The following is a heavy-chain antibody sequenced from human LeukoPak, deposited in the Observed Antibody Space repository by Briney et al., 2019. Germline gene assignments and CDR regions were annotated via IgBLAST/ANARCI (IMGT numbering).Heavy chain of an antibody. CDR2: MNPNSGNT. V-gene: IGHV1-8*01. Sequence: ASVKVSCKASGYTFTSYDINWVRQATGQGLEWMGWMNPNSGNTGYAQKFQGRVTMTRNTSISTAYMELSSLRSEDTAVYYCARIRGYCSSTSWRRYRGDFDYWGQGTLVTVSS. J-gene: IGHJ4*02. CDR1: GYTFTSYD. CDR3: ARIRGYCSSTSWRRYRGDFDY. D-gene: IGHD2-2*01.